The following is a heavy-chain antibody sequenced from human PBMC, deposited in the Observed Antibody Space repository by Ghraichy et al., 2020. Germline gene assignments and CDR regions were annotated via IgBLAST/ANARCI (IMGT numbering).Heavy chain of an antibody. Sequence: ASVKVSCKASGYTFTSYDINWVRQATGQGLEWMGWINPNSGNTGYAQKFQGRVTMTRNTSISTAYMELSSLRSEDTAVYYCARGPIRDCSSTSCYEEYYYYGMDVWGQGTTVTVSS. V-gene: IGHV1-8*01. J-gene: IGHJ6*02. CDR3: ARGPIRDCSSTSCYEEYYYYGMDV. D-gene: IGHD2-2*01. CDR1: GYTFTSYD. CDR2: INPNSGNT.